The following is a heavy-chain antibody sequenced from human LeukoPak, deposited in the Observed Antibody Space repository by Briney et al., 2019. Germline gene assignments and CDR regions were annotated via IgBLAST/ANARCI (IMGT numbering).Heavy chain of an antibody. D-gene: IGHD3-10*01. J-gene: IGHJ4*02. Sequence: ASVKVSCKASGGTFSSYAISWVRQAPGQGLEWMGGIIPIFGTANYAQKFQGRVTITADKSTSTAYMELSSLRSEDTAVYYCARDRGSGIYDYWGQGTLVTVSS. CDR1: GGTFSSYA. CDR2: IIPIFGTA. CDR3: ARDRGSGIYDY. V-gene: IGHV1-69*06.